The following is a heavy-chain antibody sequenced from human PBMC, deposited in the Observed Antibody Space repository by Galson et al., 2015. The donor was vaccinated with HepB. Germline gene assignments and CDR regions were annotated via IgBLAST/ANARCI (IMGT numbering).Heavy chain of an antibody. V-gene: IGHV3-23*01. J-gene: IGHJ1*01. D-gene: IGHD6-19*01. CDR2: ISGSGGST. CDR1: GFTFSSYA. Sequence: SLRLSCAASGFTFSSYAMSWVRQAPGKGLEWVSAISGSGGSTYYADSVKGRFTISRDNSKNTLYLQMNSLRAEDTAVYYCAKDHPGGQWLVPVGEYFQHWGQGTLVTVSS. CDR3: AKDHPGGQWLVPVGEYFQH.